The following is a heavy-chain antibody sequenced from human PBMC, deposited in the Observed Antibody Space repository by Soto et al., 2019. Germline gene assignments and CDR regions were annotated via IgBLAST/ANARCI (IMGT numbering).Heavy chain of an antibody. CDR2: IDYRGST. CDR1: GDSISSNGYY. CDR3: ARHISVSCFEYYFDQ. D-gene: IGHD2-21*01. J-gene: IGHJ4*02. V-gene: IGHV4-39*01. Sequence: QLHMQESGPGPVKPSETLSLTCTVSGDSISSNGYYWAWIRQSPGKGLEWIGNIDYRGSTYYNPWRKFLVAFSVDTSQRHFSINVTSVTAPDTAVYYCARHISVSCFEYYFDQRGQGTLVTVSS.